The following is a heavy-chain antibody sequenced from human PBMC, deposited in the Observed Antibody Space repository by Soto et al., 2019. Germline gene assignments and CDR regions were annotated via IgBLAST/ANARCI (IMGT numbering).Heavy chain of an antibody. Sequence: ASVKVSCKASGYTFTGYYMHWVRQAPAQGLEWMGWINPNSGGTNYAQKFQGRVTMTRDTSISTAYMELSRLRSDETAVYYCASLDYYDSSGYGLWGQGTLVTVSS. D-gene: IGHD3-22*01. CDR2: INPNSGGT. CDR3: ASLDYYDSSGYGL. V-gene: IGHV1-2*02. CDR1: GYTFTGYY. J-gene: IGHJ4*02.